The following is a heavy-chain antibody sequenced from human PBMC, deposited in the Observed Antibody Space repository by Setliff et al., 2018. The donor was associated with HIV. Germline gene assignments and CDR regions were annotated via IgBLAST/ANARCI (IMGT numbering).Heavy chain of an antibody. Sequence: GGSLRLSCAASGFTFRDYWMTWVRQVPGKGLEWLTGINWSGAVTAYIDPVKGRFTISRDNAKNTLYLQMNGLRAEDTAVYYCVRGIVGASVFNYWGQGTQVTVSS. CDR2: INWSGAVT. CDR3: VRGIVGASVFNY. CDR1: GFTFRDYW. D-gene: IGHD1-26*01. V-gene: IGHV3-20*04. J-gene: IGHJ4*02.